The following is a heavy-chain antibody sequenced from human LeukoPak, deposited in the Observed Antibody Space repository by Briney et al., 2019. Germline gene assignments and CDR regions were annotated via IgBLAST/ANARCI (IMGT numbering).Heavy chain of an antibody. V-gene: IGHV3-30-3*01. J-gene: IGHJ6*02. D-gene: IGHD3-3*02. Sequence: GGSLRLSCAASGFTFSSYAMHWVRQAPGKGLEWVAVISYDGSNKYYADSVKGRFTISRDNSKNTLYLQMNSLRAEDTAVYYCAREPSAFYYGMDVWGQGTLVTVSS. CDR2: ISYDGSNK. CDR3: AREPSAFYYGMDV. CDR1: GFTFSSYA.